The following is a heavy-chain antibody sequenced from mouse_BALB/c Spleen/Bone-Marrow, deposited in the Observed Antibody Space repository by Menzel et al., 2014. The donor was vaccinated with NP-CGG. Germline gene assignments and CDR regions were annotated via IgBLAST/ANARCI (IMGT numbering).Heavy chain of an antibody. J-gene: IGHJ4*01. CDR3: ARDRSYYGMDY. CDR1: GFSLTSYG. Sequence: QVQLQQSGPGLVAPSQSLSITCTVSGFSLTSYGVHWVRQPPGKGLEWLGVIWAGGSTNYNSALMSRLSISKDNSKSXVFLKMNSLHTDDTAMYYCARDRSYYGMDYWGQGTSVTVSS. V-gene: IGHV2-9*02. CDR2: IWAGGST.